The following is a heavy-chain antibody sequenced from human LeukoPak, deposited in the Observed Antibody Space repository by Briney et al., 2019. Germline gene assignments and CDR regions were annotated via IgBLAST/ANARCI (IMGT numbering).Heavy chain of an antibody. V-gene: IGHV3-23*01. Sequence: PGGSLRLSCAASGFTFSSYAMSWVRRAPWKGLEWVSAITGDGVKTYYADSVKGRFTISRDNSKNTLYLQINSLGAEDTALYYCAKPRVPGQSYFDNWGQGTLVTVSS. CDR2: ITGDGVKT. D-gene: IGHD1-14*01. J-gene: IGHJ4*02. CDR1: GFTFSSYA. CDR3: AKPRVPGQSYFDN.